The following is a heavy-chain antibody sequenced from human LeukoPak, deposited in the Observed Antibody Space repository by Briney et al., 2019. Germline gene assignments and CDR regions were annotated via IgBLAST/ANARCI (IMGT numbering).Heavy chain of an antibody. Sequence: GGSLRLSCAASAFSLSAYNMNWVRQAPGKGLEWVSSISYTGTYIYYADSVKGRFTISRDNAQNSLYLQMNSLRAEDTAVYYCAKRVSGMSTGYYFDYWGQGTLVTVSS. V-gene: IGHV3-21*04. CDR3: AKRVSGMSTGYYFDY. D-gene: IGHD1-1*01. CDR2: ISYTGTYI. J-gene: IGHJ4*02. CDR1: AFSLSAYN.